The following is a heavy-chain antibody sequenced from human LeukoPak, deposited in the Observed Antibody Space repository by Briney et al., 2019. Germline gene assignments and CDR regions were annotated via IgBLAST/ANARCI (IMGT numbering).Heavy chain of an antibody. CDR3: ARHGTISSESYFDY. V-gene: IGHV4-59*08. Sequence: PSETLSLTCSVSGVSVSSYYWSWIRQSPGKGLEWIGYIHNSGRTNYNPSLKSRVTGFVDTSKNQVSLRLSSVTAADTAVYYCARHGTISSESYFDYWGQGALVTVSS. CDR2: IHNSGRT. CDR1: GVSVSSYY. D-gene: IGHD1-14*01. J-gene: IGHJ4*02.